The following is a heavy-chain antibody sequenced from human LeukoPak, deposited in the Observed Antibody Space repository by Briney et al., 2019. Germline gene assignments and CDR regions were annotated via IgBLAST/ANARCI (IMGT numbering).Heavy chain of an antibody. J-gene: IGHJ4*02. CDR3: AVGYCNKTICSRGFDH. CDR1: GGSISSGGYY. Sequence: SQTLSLTCTVSGGSISSGGYYWSWIRQPPGKGLEWIGYIYHSGSTYYNPSLKSRVTISVDRSKNQFSLKLSSVTAADTAVYYCAVGYCNKTICSRGFDHWGQGTLVTVSS. D-gene: IGHD2-2*01. V-gene: IGHV4-30-2*01. CDR2: IYHSGST.